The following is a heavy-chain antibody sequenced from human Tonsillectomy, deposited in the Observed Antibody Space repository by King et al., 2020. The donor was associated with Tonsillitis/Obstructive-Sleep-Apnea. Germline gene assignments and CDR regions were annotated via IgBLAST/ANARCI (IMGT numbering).Heavy chain of an antibody. CDR2: ISWNSGSI. D-gene: IGHD2-21*01. Sequence: VQLVESGGDLVQPGRSLRLSCAASGFIFDKYALHWVRQPPGQGLEWVSSISWNSGSIGYADSVKGRFTISRDNAENSLYLQMTSLRVEDTAFYYCATAKLIAVGGLDHAFEIWGQGTMVTVSS. J-gene: IGHJ3*02. V-gene: IGHV3-9*01. CDR3: ATAKLIAVGGLDHAFEI. CDR1: GFIFDKYA.